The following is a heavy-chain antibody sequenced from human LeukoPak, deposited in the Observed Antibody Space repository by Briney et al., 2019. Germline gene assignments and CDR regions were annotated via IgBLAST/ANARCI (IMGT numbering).Heavy chain of an antibody. V-gene: IGHV4-39*01. CDR2: IYYSGST. J-gene: IGHJ6*03. D-gene: IGHD3-22*01. CDR3: ARRYYDGSGYYYYYYMAV. Sequence: SETLSLTCTVSGGSISSSSYYWGLIRQPPGKGLEWIGSIYYSGSTYYNPSLKSRVTISVDTSKNQFSLKLSSVTAPDTAVYYCARRYYDGSGYYYYYYMAVWGKGTTVTVSS. CDR1: GGSISSSSYY.